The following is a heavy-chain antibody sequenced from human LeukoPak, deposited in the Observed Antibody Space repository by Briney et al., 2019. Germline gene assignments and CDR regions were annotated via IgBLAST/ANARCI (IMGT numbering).Heavy chain of an antibody. V-gene: IGHV1-69*05. CDR1: GGTFSSYA. D-gene: IGHD3-3*01. Sequence: ASVKVSCKASGGTFSSYAISWVRQAPGQGLEWMGGIIPIFGTANYAQKFQGRVTITTDESTSTAYMELSSLRSKDTAVYYCARGRFLEWLLDYYYYMDVWGKGTTVTVSS. CDR2: IIPIFGTA. J-gene: IGHJ6*03. CDR3: ARGRFLEWLLDYYYYMDV.